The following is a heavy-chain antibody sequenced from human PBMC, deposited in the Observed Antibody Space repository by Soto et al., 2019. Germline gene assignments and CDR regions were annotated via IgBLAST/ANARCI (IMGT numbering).Heavy chain of an antibody. J-gene: IGHJ4*02. D-gene: IGHD1-1*01. V-gene: IGHV3-23*01. CDR3: AKMSKLPPRAYYFDY. CDR2: ISGSGGST. Sequence: GGSLRLSCAASGFTFSSYAMSWVRQAPGKGLEWVSAISGSGGSTYYADSVKGRFTISRDNSKNTLYLQMNSLRAEDTAVYYCAKMSKLPPRAYYFDYWGQGTLVTVSS. CDR1: GFTFSSYA.